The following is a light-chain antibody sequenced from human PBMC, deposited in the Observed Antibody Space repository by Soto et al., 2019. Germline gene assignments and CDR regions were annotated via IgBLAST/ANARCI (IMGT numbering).Light chain of an antibody. V-gene: IGKV3-11*01. Sequence: EIVLPPSQATLSFSPGEISPLSCRASQSVKTFLVWYQQRPGQAPRLLIHDASHRAAGITARFSGSGFGTDFTLTISRLQSEDFAVYYCQQSNNWTWTFGQGTKV. CDR1: QSVKTF. CDR2: DAS. CDR3: QQSNNWTWT. J-gene: IGKJ1*01.